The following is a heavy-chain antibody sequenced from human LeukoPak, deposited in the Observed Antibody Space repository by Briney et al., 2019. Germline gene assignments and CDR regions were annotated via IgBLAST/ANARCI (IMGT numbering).Heavy chain of an antibody. CDR2: IYYSGTT. CDR3: ARHEAQDFDY. CDR1: GDSISSSNYY. Sequence: SETLSLTCTVSGDSISSSNYYWGWIRQPPGKGLEWIGSIYYSGTTYYSSSLKSRVIISVDTSKNQFSLKLSSVTATDTAVYYCARHEAQDFDYWGQGTLVTVSS. J-gene: IGHJ4*02. V-gene: IGHV4-39*01.